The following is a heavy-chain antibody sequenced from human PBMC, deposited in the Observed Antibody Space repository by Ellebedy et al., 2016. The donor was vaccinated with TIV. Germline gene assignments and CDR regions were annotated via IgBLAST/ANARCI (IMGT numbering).Heavy chain of an antibody. D-gene: IGHD3-10*01. CDR3: ARAPSIVYGSGSYRFGP. J-gene: IGHJ5*02. CDR1: GYTFTGYY. Sequence: AASVKVSCKASGYTFTGYYIHWVRQAPGQGLEWMGWINPNSGVTNYAQKFQDWVTMTRDTSITTAYMELSRLKSDDTDVYYCARAPSIVYGSGSYRFGPWGQGTLVTVSS. CDR2: INPNSGVT. V-gene: IGHV1-2*04.